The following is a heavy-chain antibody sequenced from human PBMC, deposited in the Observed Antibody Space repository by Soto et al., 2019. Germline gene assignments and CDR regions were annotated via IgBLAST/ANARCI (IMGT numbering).Heavy chain of an antibody. CDR1: GFTFDTYG. Sequence: GGSVRLSXAASGFTFDTYGIHWVSQAPGKGLEWVALISYEGSNKYYSDSVKGRFTISRDNSKSTLFLHMNSLRVEDTGVYYCARVNPGNNLYYFNGLDVWGQGTSVTVSS. CDR3: ARVNPGNNLYYFNGLDV. CDR2: ISYEGSNK. D-gene: IGHD1-1*01. J-gene: IGHJ6*02. V-gene: IGHV3-30-3*01.